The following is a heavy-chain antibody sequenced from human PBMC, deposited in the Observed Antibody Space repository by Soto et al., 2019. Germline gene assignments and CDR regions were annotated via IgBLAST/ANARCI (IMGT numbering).Heavy chain of an antibody. J-gene: IGHJ6*02. Sequence: QVQLVDSGGGVVQPGRSLRLSCAASGFTFSNFGMYWVRQAPGKGLEWVALIWHDGSNKYYADSVKGRFTISRDNSKNTVYLQMNSLRAEDTAVYYCARDTIVVVPAAATPTGYYGMDVWGQGTTVTVSS. CDR2: IWHDGSNK. CDR3: ARDTIVVVPAAATPTGYYGMDV. V-gene: IGHV3-33*01. D-gene: IGHD2-2*01. CDR1: GFTFSNFG.